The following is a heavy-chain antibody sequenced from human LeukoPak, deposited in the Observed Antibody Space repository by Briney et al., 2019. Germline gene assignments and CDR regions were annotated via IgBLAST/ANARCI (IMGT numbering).Heavy chain of an antibody. Sequence: GASVKVSCKASGGTFSSYAISWVRQAPGQGLEWMGGIIPIFGTANYAQKFQGRVTITADEPTSTAYMELSSLRSEDTAVYYCATEDRIAAAVLFDYWGQGTLVTVSS. CDR2: IIPIFGTA. V-gene: IGHV1-69*13. J-gene: IGHJ4*02. CDR3: ATEDRIAAAVLFDY. D-gene: IGHD6-13*01. CDR1: GGTFSSYA.